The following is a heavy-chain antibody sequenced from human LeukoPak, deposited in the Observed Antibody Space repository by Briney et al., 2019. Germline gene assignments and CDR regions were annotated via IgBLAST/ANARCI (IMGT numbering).Heavy chain of an antibody. D-gene: IGHD4-17*01. J-gene: IGHJ6*03. CDR1: GFTFSSYS. Sequence: GGSLRLSCAASGFTFSSYSMNWVRQAPGKGLEWVSSIGSSSSYIYYADSVKGRFTISRDNAKNSLYLQMNSLRAEDTAVYYCARNGDYVLSYYYMDVWGKGTTVTVSS. V-gene: IGHV3-21*01. CDR2: IGSSSSYI. CDR3: ARNGDYVLSYYYMDV.